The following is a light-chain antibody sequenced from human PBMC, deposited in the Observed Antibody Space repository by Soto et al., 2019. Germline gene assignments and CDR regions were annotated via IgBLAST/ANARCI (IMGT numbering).Light chain of an antibody. CDR3: QQYDNLRPIT. CDR1: QGIGRY. CDR2: DAS. J-gene: IGKJ5*01. Sequence: DIQMTQSPSTLSASVGDRVTITCRASQGIGRYLAWYQQKPGKAPKLLIYDASNLETGVPSRFSGSGSGTDFTFTISSLQPEDIATYYCQQYDNLRPITFGQGTRLEIK. V-gene: IGKV1-33*01.